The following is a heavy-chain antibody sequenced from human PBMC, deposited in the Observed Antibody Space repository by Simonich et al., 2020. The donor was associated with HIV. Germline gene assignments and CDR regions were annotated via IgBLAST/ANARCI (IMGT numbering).Heavy chain of an antibody. J-gene: IGHJ4*02. Sequence: QLQLQESGPGLVKPSETLSLTCTVSGGSISSSSYYWGWIRQPPGKGLEWIGSIYYRGGTYYNPSLKSRVTISVDTSKNQFSLKLSSVTAADTAVYYCARHWGYDFWSGYYFDYWGQGTLVTVSS. CDR3: ARHWGYDFWSGYYFDY. CDR1: GGSISSSSYY. D-gene: IGHD3-3*01. V-gene: IGHV4-39*01. CDR2: IYYRGGT.